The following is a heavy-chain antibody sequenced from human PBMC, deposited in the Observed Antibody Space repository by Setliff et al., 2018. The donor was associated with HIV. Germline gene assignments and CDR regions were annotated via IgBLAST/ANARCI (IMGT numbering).Heavy chain of an antibody. Sequence: PSQTLSLTCAISGDSVSNYSAAWNWIGQSPSRGLEWLGRTFHRSKWYSDYAESVRSRITINPDTSKNQLSLQLHSVTPEDTAVYYCARSITTAGTVFDYWGQGTLVTVSS. D-gene: IGHD6-13*01. CDR2: TFHRSKWYS. CDR1: GDSVSNYSAA. J-gene: IGHJ4*02. CDR3: ARSITTAGTVFDY. V-gene: IGHV6-1*01.